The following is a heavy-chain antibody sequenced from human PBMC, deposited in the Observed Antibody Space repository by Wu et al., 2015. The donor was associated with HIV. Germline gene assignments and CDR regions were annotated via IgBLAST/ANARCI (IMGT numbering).Heavy chain of an antibody. D-gene: IGHD6-13*01. CDR3: LTGIATADTTFYFDY. CDR1: GYILSKIS. J-gene: IGHJ4*02. Sequence: QVQLIQSGAEVKKPGASVKVSCKVSGYILSKISTHWVRQAPGKGLEWMGGFSPKDGETIYAQKFQGSVTIIEDMSTDTAYMEVSSLRSEDTAVYYCLTGIATADTTFYFDYWGQGTLVTVSS. V-gene: IGHV1-24*01. CDR2: FSPKDGET.